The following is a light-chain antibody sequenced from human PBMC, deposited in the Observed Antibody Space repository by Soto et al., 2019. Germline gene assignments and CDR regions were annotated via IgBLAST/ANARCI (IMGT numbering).Light chain of an antibody. CDR3: QQYGSSLLT. V-gene: IGKV3-20*01. CDR1: QSVSSN. Sequence: EIVLPQFPATLSVSPGERVTLSCRASQSVSSNSAWYKQKPGQSPRLLIYGASTRATGIPDRFSGSGSGTDFTLTISRLEPEDFAVYYCQQYGSSLLTFGGGGKADI. CDR2: GAS. J-gene: IGKJ4*01.